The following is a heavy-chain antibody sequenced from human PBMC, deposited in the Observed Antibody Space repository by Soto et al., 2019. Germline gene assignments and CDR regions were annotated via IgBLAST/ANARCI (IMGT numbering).Heavy chain of an antibody. Sequence: QVQLVQSGAEVKKPGSSVKVSCKASGGTFSSYAISWLRQAPGQGLEWMGGIIPIFGTANYAQKFQGRVTITADESTSTAYMELSSLRSEDTAVYYCAIGGYSYGLRGDYYYYGMDVWGQGTTVTVSS. CDR2: IIPIFGTA. CDR1: GGTFSSYA. D-gene: IGHD5-18*01. J-gene: IGHJ6*02. V-gene: IGHV1-69*12. CDR3: AIGGYSYGLRGDYYYYGMDV.